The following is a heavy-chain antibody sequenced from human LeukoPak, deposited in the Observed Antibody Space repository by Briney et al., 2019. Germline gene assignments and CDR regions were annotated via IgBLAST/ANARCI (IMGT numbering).Heavy chain of an antibody. Sequence: GGSLRLSCAASGFTFSNAWMNWVRQAPGKGLEWVGRIRSKTDGGTADYAAPVKGRFTISRDDSKHTLYLQMISLKTEDTAIYFCTTESPNIDCGGQGTLVTVSS. D-gene: IGHD4/OR15-4a*01. CDR2: IRSKTDGGTA. J-gene: IGHJ4*02. V-gene: IGHV3-15*01. CDR1: GFTFSNAW. CDR3: TTESPNIDC.